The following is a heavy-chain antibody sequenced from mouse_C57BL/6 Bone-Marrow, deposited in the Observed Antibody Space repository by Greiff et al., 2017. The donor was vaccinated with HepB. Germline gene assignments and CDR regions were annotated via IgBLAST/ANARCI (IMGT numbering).Heavy chain of an antibody. CDR3: ARDYGSSGGALDY. CDR2: VFPGSGGS. V-gene: IGHV1-55*01. Sequence: QVQLQQPGAELVKPGASVKMSCRASGYTFTNNWITWVRQRPGQGLEWIGDVFPGSGGSNNNEKFTRRATLTVDTSSSTAYMQLSSLTSEDSAVYYCARDYGSSGGALDYWGQGTSVTVSS. D-gene: IGHD1-1*01. CDR1: GYTFTNNW. J-gene: IGHJ4*01.